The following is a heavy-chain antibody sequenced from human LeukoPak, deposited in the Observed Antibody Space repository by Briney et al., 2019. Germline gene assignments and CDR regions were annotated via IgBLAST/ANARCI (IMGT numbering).Heavy chain of an antibody. CDR1: GGSISSSSYY. CDR3: ARMTPIAVAGKYYFDY. D-gene: IGHD6-19*01. V-gene: IGHV4-39*01. Sequence: PSETLSLTCTVSGGSISSSSYYWGWIRQPPGKGLEWIGSIYYSGSTYYNPSLKSRVTISVDTPKNQFSLKLSSVTAADTAVYYCARMTPIAVAGKYYFDYWGQGTLVTVSS. CDR2: IYYSGST. J-gene: IGHJ4*02.